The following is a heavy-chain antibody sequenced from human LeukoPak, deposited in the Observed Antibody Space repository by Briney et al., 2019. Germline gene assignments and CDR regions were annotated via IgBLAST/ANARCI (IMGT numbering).Heavy chain of an antibody. J-gene: IGHJ4*02. CDR3: TSIPLDYSSHQ. CDR2: IAYVWNP. D-gene: IGHD4-11*01. Sequence: SETLSLTCTVSGDSISTPSYWRGWMRQSPGKGLEWIESIAYVWNPSSKPPVNSRATISIDTSNNPFSLQLTSVTAADTAVYYCTSIPLDYSSHQWGQGTLVSVSS. V-gene: IGHV4-39*01. CDR1: GDSISTPSYW.